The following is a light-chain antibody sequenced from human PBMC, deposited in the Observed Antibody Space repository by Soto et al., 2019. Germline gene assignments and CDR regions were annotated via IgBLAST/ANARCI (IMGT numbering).Light chain of an antibody. CDR2: QVS. CDR3: ISYTNSNTYV. Sequence: QSVLTQPASVSGSPGQSITVSCTGTSSDVGTSNYVSWYQHYPHKAPKLMIYQVSDRPSGVSNRFSGSKSGNTASLTISGLQAEDEADYFCISYTNSNTYVFGTGTKVTVL. V-gene: IGLV2-14*01. J-gene: IGLJ1*01. CDR1: SSDVGTSNY.